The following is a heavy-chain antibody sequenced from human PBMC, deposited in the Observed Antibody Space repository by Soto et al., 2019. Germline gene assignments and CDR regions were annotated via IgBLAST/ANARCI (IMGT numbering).Heavy chain of an antibody. CDR3: ARGGQYSNSWYLGGTYYFYYDMDV. CDR2: INPNSGGT. J-gene: IGHJ6*02. D-gene: IGHD6-13*01. V-gene: IGHV1-2*04. Sequence: ASVKVSCKASGYTFTGYYMHWVRQAAGQGLAWMGWINPNSGGTNYAQKFQGWVTMTRDTSISTAYMELTRLRSDDTAVYYCARGGQYSNSWYLGGTYYFYYDMDVWGQGTTVTVSS. CDR1: GYTFTGYY.